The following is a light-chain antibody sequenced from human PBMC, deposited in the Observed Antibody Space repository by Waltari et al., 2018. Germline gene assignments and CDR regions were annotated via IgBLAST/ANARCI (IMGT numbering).Light chain of an antibody. V-gene: IGKV3-15*01. CDR3: QQYNNRPLT. CDR2: GAS. J-gene: IGKJ4*01. CDR1: QRVSSN. Sequence: EIVITQSQATLSGSPGERATLPGRASQRVSSNLAWYQQKPGQAPRLLIYGASTRAIGIPARFSASWSGTEFTLTISSLQSEDFAVYYCQQYNNRPLTFGGGTKVEIK.